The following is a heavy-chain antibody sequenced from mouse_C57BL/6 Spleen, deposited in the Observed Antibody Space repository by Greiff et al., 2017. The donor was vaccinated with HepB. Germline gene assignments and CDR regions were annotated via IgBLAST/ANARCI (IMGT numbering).Heavy chain of an antibody. Sequence: EVMLVESGGDLVKPGGSLKLSCAASGFTFSSYGMSWVRQTPDKRLEWVATISSGGSYTYYPDSVKGRFTISRDNAKNTLYLQMSSLKSEDTAMYYCARHGNYNYSWYFDVWGTGTTVTVSS. CDR2: ISSGGSYT. CDR1: GFTFSSYG. D-gene: IGHD2-1*01. CDR3: ARHGNYNYSWYFDV. V-gene: IGHV5-6*01. J-gene: IGHJ1*03.